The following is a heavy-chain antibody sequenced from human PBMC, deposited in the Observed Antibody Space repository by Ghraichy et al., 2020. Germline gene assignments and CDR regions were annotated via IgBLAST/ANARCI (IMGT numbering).Heavy chain of an antibody. CDR1: GFTFSSYS. CDR2: ISSSSSYI. Sequence: GGSLRLSCAASGFTFSSYSMNWVRQAPGKGLEWVSSISSSSSYIYYADSVKGRFTISRDNAKNSLYLQMNSLRAEDTAVYYCARAIEGRYCSGGSCYGLHWGQGTLVTVSS. CDR3: ARAIEGRYCSGGSCYGLH. D-gene: IGHD2-15*01. J-gene: IGHJ4*02. V-gene: IGHV3-21*01.